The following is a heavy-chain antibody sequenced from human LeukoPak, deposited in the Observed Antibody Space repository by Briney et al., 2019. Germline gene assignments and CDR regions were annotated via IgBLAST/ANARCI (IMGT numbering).Heavy chain of an antibody. CDR2: ISGSGGST. V-gene: IGHV3-23*01. CDR3: AKQRGYSYESFDY. Sequence: GGSLRLSCAASGFTFSSYSMNWVRQAPGKGLEWVSAISGSGGSTYYADSVKGRFTISRDNSKNTLYLQMNSLRADDTAVYYCAKQRGYSYESFDYWGQGTLVTVSS. CDR1: GFTFSSYS. J-gene: IGHJ4*02. D-gene: IGHD5-18*01.